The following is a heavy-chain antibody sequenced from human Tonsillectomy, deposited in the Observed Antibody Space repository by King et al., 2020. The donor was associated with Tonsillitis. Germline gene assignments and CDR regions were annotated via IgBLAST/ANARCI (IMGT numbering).Heavy chain of an antibody. CDR1: GFTFSSYE. CDR2: ISSSGSTI. CDR3: ARGGIFGWHYYYYYMDV. V-gene: IGHV3-48*03. Sequence: VQLVESGGGLVQPGGSLRLSCAASGFTFSSYEMNWVRQAPGKGLEWVSYISSSGSTIYYADSVKGRFTISRDNAKNSLYLQMNSLRAEDTAVYYCARGGIFGWHYYYYYMDVWGKGTTVTVSS. J-gene: IGHJ6*03. D-gene: IGHD3-3*01.